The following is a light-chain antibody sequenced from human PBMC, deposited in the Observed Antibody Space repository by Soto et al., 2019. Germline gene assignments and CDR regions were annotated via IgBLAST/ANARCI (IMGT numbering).Light chain of an antibody. CDR2: TTN. Sequence: QSVLTQPPSASGTPGQSVTISCSGSRSNIGSKTLNCYQLVPASAPKLLIYTTNQRPSGVPDRFSASKSGTSASLAISGLQSEDEADYYCAAWNDSLHGVVFGGGTKLTVL. J-gene: IGLJ2*01. V-gene: IGLV1-44*01. CDR1: RSNIGSKT. CDR3: AAWNDSLHGVV.